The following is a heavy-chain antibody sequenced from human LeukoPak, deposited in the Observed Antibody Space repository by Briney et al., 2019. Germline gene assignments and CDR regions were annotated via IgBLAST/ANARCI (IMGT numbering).Heavy chain of an antibody. Sequence: GESLRLSCIASGFTFGDDSWSWFRQAPGKGLEFIAFIRKKGYGETTDYAASVRGRFTVSRDDAKSVAYLQMTSLKTEDTALYYCSRGLHDYGDSNYYFDQWGRGTLVIVSS. CDR3: SRGLHDYGDSNYYFDQ. J-gene: IGHJ4*02. CDR2: IRKKGYGETT. V-gene: IGHV3-49*03. CDR1: GFTFGDDS. D-gene: IGHD4-17*01.